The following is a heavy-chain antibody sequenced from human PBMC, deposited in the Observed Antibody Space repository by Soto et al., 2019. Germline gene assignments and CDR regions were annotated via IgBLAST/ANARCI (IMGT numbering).Heavy chain of an antibody. V-gene: IGHV4-31*02. J-gene: IGHJ6*02. D-gene: IGHD2-21*02. CDR3: ARGVTGYYYGMDV. CDR2: IYYSGST. Sequence: PXESLSVPGTVSGGSISSGCYYWSWIRQHPGKGLEWIGYIYYSGSTYYNPSLKSRVTISVDTSKNQFSLKLSSVTAADTAVYYCARGVTGYYYGMDVWGQGTTV. CDR1: GGSISSGCYY.